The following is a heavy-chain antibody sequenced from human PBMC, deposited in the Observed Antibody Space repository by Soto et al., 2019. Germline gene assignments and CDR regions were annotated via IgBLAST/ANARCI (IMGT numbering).Heavy chain of an antibody. Sequence: SETLSLTCTVSGGSISSGGYYWSWIRQHPGKGLEWIGYIYYSGSTYYNTSLKSRVTISVDTSKNQFSLKLSSVTAADTAVYYCARDLSRDAFDIWGQGTMVTVS. CDR2: IYYSGST. J-gene: IGHJ3*02. CDR3: ARDLSRDAFDI. CDR1: GGSISSGGYY. V-gene: IGHV4-31*03.